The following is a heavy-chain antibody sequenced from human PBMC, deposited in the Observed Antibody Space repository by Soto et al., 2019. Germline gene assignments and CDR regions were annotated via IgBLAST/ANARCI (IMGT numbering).Heavy chain of an antibody. V-gene: IGHV4-34*01. J-gene: IGHJ6*02. Sequence: AILSLTCTVYGGSFSSHFWSWVRQPPGKGLEWIGEINHSGGTNYNPSLKSRVTISVDTSQNQFSLKVNSVTAADTAVYYCARGYAGRGYYYSGMDVWGQGTTVTVSS. CDR1: GGSFSSHF. CDR2: INHSGGT. D-gene: IGHD2-2*01. CDR3: ARGYAGRGYYYSGMDV.